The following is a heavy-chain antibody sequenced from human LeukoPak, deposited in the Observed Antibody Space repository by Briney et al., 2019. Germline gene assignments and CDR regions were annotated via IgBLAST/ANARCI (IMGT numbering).Heavy chain of an antibody. CDR2: IYSSGST. CDR1: GGSISSSSYY. CDR3: ARFPYNRNDGWGGLGSPD. J-gene: IGHJ4*02. D-gene: IGHD1-20*01. Sequence: PSETLSLTCTVSGGSISSSSYYWGWIRQPPGKGLEWIGRIYSSGSTHYNPSLKSRATISVDASKNQFSLKVTSVTAADTAVYYCARFPYNRNDGWGGLGSPDWGQGTLVTVSS. V-gene: IGHV4-39*07.